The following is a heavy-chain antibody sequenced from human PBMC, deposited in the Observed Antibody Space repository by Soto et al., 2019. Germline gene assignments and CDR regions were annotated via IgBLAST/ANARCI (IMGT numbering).Heavy chain of an antibody. Sequence: GGSLRLSCAASGFTFSSYGMHWVRQAPGKGLEWVAVISYDGSNKYYADSVRGRFTISRDNSKNTLYLQMNSLRAEDTAVYYCAKGFEVGATGHDAFDIWGQGTMVTVSS. CDR2: ISYDGSNK. J-gene: IGHJ3*02. CDR3: AKGFEVGATGHDAFDI. D-gene: IGHD1-26*01. CDR1: GFTFSSYG. V-gene: IGHV3-30*18.